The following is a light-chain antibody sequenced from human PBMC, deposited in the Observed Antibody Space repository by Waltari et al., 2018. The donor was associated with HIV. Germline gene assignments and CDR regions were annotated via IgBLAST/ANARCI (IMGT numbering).Light chain of an antibody. CDR1: ALPKNY. CDR2: EDN. J-gene: IGLJ3*02. Sequence: SYELTQPPSVSVSPGQTARITCSGDALPKNYAYWYQQKSGQAPVLIIYEDNRRPPGIPERFSGSRSGTMATLIISAAPVEDEAVYYCYSTDISTNHRRVFGGGTKLTVL. CDR3: YSTDISTNHRRV. V-gene: IGLV3-10*01.